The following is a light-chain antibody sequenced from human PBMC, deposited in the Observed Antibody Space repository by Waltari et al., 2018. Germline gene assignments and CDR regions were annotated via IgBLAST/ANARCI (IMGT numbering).Light chain of an antibody. V-gene: IGLV3-19*01. J-gene: IGLJ2*01. CDR1: SLRTSY. CDR3: NSRDISGDVI. Sequence: SSELTQDPTMSVALGQTVRITCQGDSLRTSYGSWCRPKPGPAPILVIYGKHNRPSGIPYRFSASSSGNTASLTITGAQAEDEAVYYCNSRDISGDVIFGGGTKLTVL. CDR2: GKH.